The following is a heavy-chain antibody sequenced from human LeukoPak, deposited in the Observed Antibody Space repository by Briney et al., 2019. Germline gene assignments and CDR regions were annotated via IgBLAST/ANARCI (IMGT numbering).Heavy chain of an antibody. Sequence: SETLSLTCTVPGGSVSSGSYYWSWIRQPPGKGLEWIGYIYYSVSTNYNPSLKSRVTISVDTAKNQFSLKLSSVTAADTAVYYCARDGDYWGQGTLVTVSS. CDR3: ARDGDY. J-gene: IGHJ4*02. V-gene: IGHV4-61*01. CDR1: GGSVSSGSYY. CDR2: IYYSVST.